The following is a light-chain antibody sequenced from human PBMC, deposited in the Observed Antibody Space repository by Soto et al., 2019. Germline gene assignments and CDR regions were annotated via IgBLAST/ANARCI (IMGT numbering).Light chain of an antibody. CDR2: GTS. CDR1: QSVSSN. CDR3: QQYNNWPPSWT. V-gene: IGKV3-15*01. J-gene: IGKJ1*01. Sequence: EIVMTQSPATLSVSPGERATLSCRASQSVSSNLAWYQQKSGQAPRLLIYGTSSRAAGTPVRFSGSGSGTEFTLTISSLQSEDFAVYYCQQYNNWPPSWTFGQGTKV.